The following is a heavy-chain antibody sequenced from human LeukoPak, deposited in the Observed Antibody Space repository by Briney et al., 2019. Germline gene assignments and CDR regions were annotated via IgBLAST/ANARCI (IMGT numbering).Heavy chain of an antibody. V-gene: IGHV3-30-3*01. CDR2: ISYDGSNK. J-gene: IGHJ6*02. CDR3: ARVEQLVTPFYYYGMDV. Sequence: GGSLRFSCAASGFTFSSYAMHWVRQAPGKGLEGVAVISYDGSNKYYADSVKGRFTISRDNSKNTLYLQMNSLRAEDTAVYYCARVEQLVTPFYYYGMDVWGQGTTVTVSS. D-gene: IGHD6-13*01. CDR1: GFTFSSYA.